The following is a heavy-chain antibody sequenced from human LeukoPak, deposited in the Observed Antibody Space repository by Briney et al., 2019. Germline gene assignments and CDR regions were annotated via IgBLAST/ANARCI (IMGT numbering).Heavy chain of an antibody. CDR3: AKEAYSSGWYWLDY. J-gene: IGHJ4*02. Sequence: GGSLRLSCAASGFTFSSYGMHWVRQAPGKGLEWVAFIRYDGSNKYYADSVKGRFTISRDNSKNTLYLQMNSLRAEDTAVYYCAKEAYSSGWYWLDYWGQGTLVTVPS. V-gene: IGHV3-30*02. CDR2: IRYDGSNK. D-gene: IGHD6-19*01. CDR1: GFTFSSYG.